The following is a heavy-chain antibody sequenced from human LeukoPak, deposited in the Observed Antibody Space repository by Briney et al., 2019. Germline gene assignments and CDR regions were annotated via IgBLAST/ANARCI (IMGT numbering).Heavy chain of an antibody. CDR3: ARGVRAAGTEADY. CDR1: GGSFSGYY. CDR2: INHSGST. Sequence: PSETLSLTCAVYGGSFSGYYWSWIRQPPGKGLEWIGEINHSGSTNYNPSLKSRVTISVDTSKNQFSLKLSSVTAADTAVYYCARGVRAAGTEADYWGQGTLVTVSS. J-gene: IGHJ4*02. V-gene: IGHV4-34*01. D-gene: IGHD6-13*01.